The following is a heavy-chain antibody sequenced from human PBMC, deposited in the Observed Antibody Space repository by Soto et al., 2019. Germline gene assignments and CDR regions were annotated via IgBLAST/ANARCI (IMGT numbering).Heavy chain of an antibody. D-gene: IGHD4-4*01. CDR2: ISGSGGST. J-gene: IGHJ4*02. CDR3: AKGPLTPGDY. V-gene: IGHV3-23*01. Sequence: GGSLRLSCAVSGFTFSSYARNWVRQAPGKGLEWVSGISGSGGSTYYADSVKGRFTISRDNSKNTLYLQMNSLRAEDTAVYYCAKGPLTPGDYWGQGTLVNVSS. CDR1: GFTFSSYA.